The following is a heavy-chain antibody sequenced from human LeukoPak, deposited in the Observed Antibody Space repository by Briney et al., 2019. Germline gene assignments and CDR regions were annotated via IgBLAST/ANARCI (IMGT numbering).Heavy chain of an antibody. V-gene: IGHV3-20*04. CDR3: ARAPITSPFYFDH. D-gene: IGHD2-2*01. Sequence: GSPRLSCSASGFGFGDHGMSWVRQVPGKGLEWVSGINWSGGSTGYADPVRGRFTISRDNAKNSLYLQMDSLTAEDTALYYCARAPITSPFYFDHWGQGTLVTVSS. CDR2: INWSGGST. CDR1: GFGFGDHG. J-gene: IGHJ4*02.